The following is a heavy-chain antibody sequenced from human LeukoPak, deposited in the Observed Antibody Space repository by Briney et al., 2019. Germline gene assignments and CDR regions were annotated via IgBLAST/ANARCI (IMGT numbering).Heavy chain of an antibody. Sequence: ASVKVSCKASGYTFTSYDINWVRQATGQGLEWVGWMNPNSGDTGYAQKFQGRVTMTRNNSISTAYMELRSLRSEDTAVYYCASFMDGYDILNGYTRHAFDIWGKGTTVTVSS. D-gene: IGHD3-9*01. CDR1: GYTFTSYD. CDR3: ASFMDGYDILNGYTRHAFDI. CDR2: MNPNSGDT. J-gene: IGHJ3*02. V-gene: IGHV1-8*01.